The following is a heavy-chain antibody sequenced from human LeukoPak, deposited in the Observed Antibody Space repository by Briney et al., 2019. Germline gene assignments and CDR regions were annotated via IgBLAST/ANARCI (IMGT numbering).Heavy chain of an antibody. V-gene: IGHV4-39*07. D-gene: IGHD3-10*01. CDR3: ARPLGSGSYQGRWFDP. J-gene: IGHJ5*02. CDR2: IYYSGST. CDR1: GASISSSTYY. Sequence: SETLSLTCTVSGASISSSTYYWGWIRQPPGKGLEWIGNIYYSGSTYYNPSLKSRVTISVDTSKNQFSLKLSSVTAADTALYYCARPLGSGSYQGRWFDPWGQGTLVTVSS.